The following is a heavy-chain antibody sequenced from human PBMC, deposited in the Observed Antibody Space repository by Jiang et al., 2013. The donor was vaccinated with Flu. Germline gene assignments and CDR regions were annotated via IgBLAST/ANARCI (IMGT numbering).Heavy chain of an antibody. Sequence: CKASGYTFTSYAMHWVRQAPGQRLEWMGWINAGNGNTKYSQKFQGRVTITRDTSASTAYMELSSLRSEDTAVYYCARGDSSGWGDYWGQGTLVTVSS. CDR3: ARGDSSGWGDY. J-gene: IGHJ4*02. CDR2: INAGNGNT. CDR1: GYTFTSYA. V-gene: IGHV1-3*01. D-gene: IGHD6-19*01.